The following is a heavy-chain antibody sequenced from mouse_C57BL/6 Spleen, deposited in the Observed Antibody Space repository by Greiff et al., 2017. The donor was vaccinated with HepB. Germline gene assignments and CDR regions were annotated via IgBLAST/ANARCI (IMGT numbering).Heavy chain of an antibody. V-gene: IGHV5-9*01. CDR3: ASIYGSSSYWYFDV. J-gene: IGHJ1*03. D-gene: IGHD1-1*01. Sequence: EVMLVESGGGLVKPGGSLKLSCAASGFTFSSYTMSWVRQTPEKRLEWVATISGGGGNTYYPDSVKGRFTISRDNAKNTLYLQMSSLRSEDTALYYCASIYGSSSYWYFDVWGTGTTVTVSS. CDR2: ISGGGGNT. CDR1: GFTFSSYT.